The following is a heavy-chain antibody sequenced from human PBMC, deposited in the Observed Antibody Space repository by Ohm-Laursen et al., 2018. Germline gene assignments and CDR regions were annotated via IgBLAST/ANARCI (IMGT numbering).Heavy chain of an antibody. D-gene: IGHD3-3*01. CDR3: ARGRLRFLEWLPNDFDY. J-gene: IGHJ4*02. V-gene: IGHV4-34*01. Sequence: GTLSLTCPVYGGSFSGYYWSWIRQPPGKGLEWIGEINHSGSTNYNPSLKSRVTISVDTSKNQFSLKLSSVTAADTAVYYCARGRLRFLEWLPNDFDYWGQGTLVTVSS. CDR2: INHSGST. CDR1: GGSFSGYY.